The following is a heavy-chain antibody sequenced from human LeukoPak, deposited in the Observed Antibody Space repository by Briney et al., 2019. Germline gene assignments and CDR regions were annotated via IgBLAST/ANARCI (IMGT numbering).Heavy chain of an antibody. J-gene: IGHJ5*02. CDR3: SIRGNWFDP. Sequence: SSETLSLTCTVSGGSITNYYWSWIRQSPGKGLEWIGEINHTGGTNYNPSLQSRVTISVDTSKNQFSLSLTSVTAADTAIYYCSIRGNWFDPWGQGTLVTVSS. CDR1: GGSITNYY. D-gene: IGHD5-24*01. V-gene: IGHV4-34*01. CDR2: INHTGGT.